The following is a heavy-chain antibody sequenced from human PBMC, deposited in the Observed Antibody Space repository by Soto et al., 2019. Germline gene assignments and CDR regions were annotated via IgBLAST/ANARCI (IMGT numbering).Heavy chain of an antibody. CDR3: VRRTEGKEGYSC. CDR1: GGTFSTYG. V-gene: IGHV1-69*06. CDR2: IIPFVGTA. J-gene: IGHJ4*02. D-gene: IGHD5-18*01. Sequence: QVQLVQSGAEVKKPGSSVKVSCQVSGGTFSTYGLGWVRQAPGQGLEWMGAIIPFVGTANYAQKFRDRVTITADRSTTTTYMEVKSLTLEDTAVYYCVRRTEGKEGYSCWGQGTLVSVS.